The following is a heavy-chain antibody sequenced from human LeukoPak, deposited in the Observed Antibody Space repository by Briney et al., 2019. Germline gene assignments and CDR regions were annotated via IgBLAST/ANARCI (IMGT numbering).Heavy chain of an antibody. Sequence: SETLSLTCSVSDDSITMYYWTWIRQPTGKGLEWTGYVDHTGSTNFNPSLDGRVSISRDTSKNLFSLRLRSVTAADTAVYYCARRTRHLPKPFDYWGQGTLVTVSS. D-gene: IGHD3/OR15-3a*01. V-gene: IGHV4-59*01. CDR2: VDHTGST. CDR1: DDSITMYY. CDR3: ARRTRHLPKPFDY. J-gene: IGHJ4*02.